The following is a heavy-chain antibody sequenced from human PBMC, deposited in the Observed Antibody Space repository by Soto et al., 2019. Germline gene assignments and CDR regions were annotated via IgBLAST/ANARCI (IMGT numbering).Heavy chain of an antibody. D-gene: IGHD3-10*01. CDR3: ARGRCMGYGSCSYYKKDYYYYYGMDV. CDR2: TYHSGNP. Sequence: SETLSLTCDVSGDTISTGGYTWAWIRQPPGEALEWIGHTYHSGNPYYNPSLKSRVIISVDRSKNQFSLKLRSVTAADTAVYYCARGRCMGYGSCSYYKKDYYYYYGMDVWGQGTTVTVSS. V-gene: IGHV4-30-2*01. J-gene: IGHJ6*02. CDR1: GDTISTGGYT.